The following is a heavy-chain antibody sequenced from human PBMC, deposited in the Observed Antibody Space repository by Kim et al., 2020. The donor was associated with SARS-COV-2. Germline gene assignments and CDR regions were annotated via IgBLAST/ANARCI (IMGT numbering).Heavy chain of an antibody. J-gene: IGHJ4*02. V-gene: IGHV3-15*01. CDR3: TTAIPDY. D-gene: IGHD2-2*02. Sequence: GGTTDTAAPVKGRFTISRDDSKNTLYLQMNSLKTEDTAVYYCTTAIPDYWGQGTLVTVSS. CDR2: GGTT.